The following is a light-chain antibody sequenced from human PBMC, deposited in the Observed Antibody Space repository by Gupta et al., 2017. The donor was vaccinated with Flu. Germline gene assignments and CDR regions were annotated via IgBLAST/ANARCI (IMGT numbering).Light chain of an antibody. J-gene: IGKJ4*01. V-gene: IGKV3-15*01. CDR3: KQYGDSHGANT. CDR1: QSVSSN. Sequence: EIVMTQSPATLSVSPGERGTLSCRASQSVSSNLAWYQQDPGQAPRLLIYDASTRATGIPARFRGNGSGTEFTLTISSLQSEDFAVYYCKQYGDSHGANTFGGGTKLEIK. CDR2: DAS.